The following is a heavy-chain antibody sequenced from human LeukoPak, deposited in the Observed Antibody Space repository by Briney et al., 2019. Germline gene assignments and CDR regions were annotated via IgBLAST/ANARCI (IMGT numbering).Heavy chain of an antibody. CDR1: GFTFSYAW. CDR2: IKSIRDGGTA. D-gene: IGHD4/OR15-4a*01. Sequence: GGSLRLSCAASGFTFSYAWMSWVRQAPGKGREWVGRIKSIRDGGTAEFAAPVKGRFSISRDDSKNTLYLQMNSLKTEDTAVYYCTRYNYGAFDDWGQGTLVTVSS. CDR3: TRYNYGAFDD. V-gene: IGHV3-15*01. J-gene: IGHJ4*02.